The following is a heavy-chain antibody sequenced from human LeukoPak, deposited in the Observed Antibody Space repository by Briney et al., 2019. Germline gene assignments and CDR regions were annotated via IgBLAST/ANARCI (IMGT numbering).Heavy chain of an antibody. D-gene: IGHD3-3*01. CDR2: IYWNDDK. V-gene: IGHV2-5*01. CDR3: AHSRPKAITIFGVAPSWFDP. J-gene: IGHJ5*02. Sequence: SGPTLVNPTQTLTLTCTFSGFSLSTSGVGVGWIRQPPGKALEWLALIYWNDDKRYSPSLKSRLTITKDTSKNQVVLTMTNMDPVDTATYYCAHSRPKAITIFGVAPSWFDPWGQGTLVTVSS. CDR1: GFSLSTSGVG.